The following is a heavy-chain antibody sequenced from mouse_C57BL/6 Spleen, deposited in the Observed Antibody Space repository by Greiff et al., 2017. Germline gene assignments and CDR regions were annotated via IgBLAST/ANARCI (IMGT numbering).Heavy chain of an antibody. Sequence: VHLVESGPELVKPGASVKISCKASGYTFTDYYINWVKQRPGQGLEWIGWIFPGSGSTYYNEKFKGKATLTVDKSSSTAYMLLSSLTSEDSAVYFCSRSDYDYDDWYFDVWGTGTTVTVSS. D-gene: IGHD2-4*01. CDR1: GYTFTDYY. CDR3: SRSDYDYDDWYFDV. V-gene: IGHV1-75*01. J-gene: IGHJ1*03. CDR2: IFPGSGST.